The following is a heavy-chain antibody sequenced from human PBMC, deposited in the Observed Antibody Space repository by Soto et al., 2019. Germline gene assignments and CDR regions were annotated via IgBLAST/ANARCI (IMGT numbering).Heavy chain of an antibody. J-gene: IGHJ6*02. Sequence: QVQLVESGGGVVQSEKSLRLSCAASGFSFSVYVMHWVRQAPGKGLEWVAAISYDGSDKYYVDSVKGRFTISRDNSVNTLFLQISSLRAEDTAVYYCAKARGHSRESSYFMDVWGQGTTVTVSS. CDR3: AKARGHSRESSYFMDV. V-gene: IGHV3-30*18. CDR2: ISYDGSDK. D-gene: IGHD5-18*01. CDR1: GFSFSVYV.